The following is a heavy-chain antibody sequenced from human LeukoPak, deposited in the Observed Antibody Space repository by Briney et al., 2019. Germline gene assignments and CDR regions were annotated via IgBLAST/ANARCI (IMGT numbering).Heavy chain of an antibody. CDR2: IYYSGST. Sequence: SETLSLTCTVSGGSISSYYWSWIRQPPGKGLEWIGYIYYSGSTNYNPSLKSRVTISVDTSKNHFSLKLSSVTAADTAVYYCARTTEAHSWRTRYYDYYMDVWGKGTTVTVSS. CDR1: GGSISSYY. CDR3: ARTTEAHSWRTRYYDYYMDV. V-gene: IGHV4-59*01. D-gene: IGHD6-13*01. J-gene: IGHJ6*03.